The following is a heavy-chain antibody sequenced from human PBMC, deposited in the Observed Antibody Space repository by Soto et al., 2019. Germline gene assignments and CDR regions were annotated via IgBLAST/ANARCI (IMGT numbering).Heavy chain of an antibody. J-gene: IGHJ4*02. CDR3: ARGVPILLWFGEPYFVS. CDR1: GGSFSGYY. D-gene: IGHD3-10*01. Sequence: SETLSLTCAVYGGSFSGYYWSWIRQPPGKGLEWIGEINHSGSTNYNPSLKSRVTISVDTSKNQFSLKLSSVTAADTAVYYCARGVPILLWFGEPYFVSWGQGTLVTVSS. CDR2: INHSGST. V-gene: IGHV4-34*01.